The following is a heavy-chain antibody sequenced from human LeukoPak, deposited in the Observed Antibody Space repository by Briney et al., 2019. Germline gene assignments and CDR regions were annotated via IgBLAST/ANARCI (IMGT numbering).Heavy chain of an antibody. CDR1: GYTFTGYY. J-gene: IGHJ5*02. Sequence: ASVKVSCKASGYTFTGYYMHWVRQAPGQGLEWMGWINPNSGGTNYAQKFQGRVTMTRDTSISTAYMELSRLRSDDTAVYYCARDSYCGGDCYLYGWFDPWGQGTLVTVSS. CDR2: INPNSGGT. D-gene: IGHD2-21*02. CDR3: ARDSYCGGDCYLYGWFDP. V-gene: IGHV1-2*02.